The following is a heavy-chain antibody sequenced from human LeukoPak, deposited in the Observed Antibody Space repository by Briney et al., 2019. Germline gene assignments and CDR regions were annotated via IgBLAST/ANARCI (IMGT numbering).Heavy chain of an antibody. Sequence: GGSLRLSCAASGFTFSSYSMNWVSQAPGKGLEWVSSISSSSSYIYYADSVKGRFTISRDNAKNSLYLQMNSLRAGDTAVYYCARAGGYSSMPEFDYWGQGTLVTVSS. V-gene: IGHV3-21*01. J-gene: IGHJ4*02. D-gene: IGHD6-13*01. CDR2: ISSSSSYI. CDR3: ARAGGYSSMPEFDY. CDR1: GFTFSSYS.